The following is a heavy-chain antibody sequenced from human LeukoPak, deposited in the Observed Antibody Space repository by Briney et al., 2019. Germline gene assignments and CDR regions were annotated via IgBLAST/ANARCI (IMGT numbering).Heavy chain of an antibody. J-gene: IGHJ6*03. CDR2: ICHSGST. Sequence: PSETLSLTCTVSGGSISSSSYYWGWIRQPPGKGLEWIGSICHSGSTYYNPSLKSRVTISVDTPKNQFSLKLSSVTAADTAVYYCARADYSSTWSHDYYYMDVWGKGTTVTVSS. D-gene: IGHD6-13*01. CDR3: ARADYSSTWSHDYYYMDV. V-gene: IGHV4-39*07. CDR1: GGSISSSSYY.